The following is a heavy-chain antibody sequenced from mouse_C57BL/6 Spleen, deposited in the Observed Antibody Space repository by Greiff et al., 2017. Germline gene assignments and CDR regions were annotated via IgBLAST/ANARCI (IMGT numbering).Heavy chain of an antibody. CDR2: IYPGSGST. J-gene: IGHJ3*01. D-gene: IGHD1-1*01. CDR1: GYTFTSYW. Sequence: QVQLQQPGAELVKPGASVKMSCKASGYTFTSYWITWVKQRPGQGLEWIGDIYPGSGSTNYNEKFKSKATLTVDTSSSTAYMQLSSLTSEDSAVYYCAREYYYGSRSFAYWGQGTLVTVSA. CDR3: AREYYYGSRSFAY. V-gene: IGHV1-55*01.